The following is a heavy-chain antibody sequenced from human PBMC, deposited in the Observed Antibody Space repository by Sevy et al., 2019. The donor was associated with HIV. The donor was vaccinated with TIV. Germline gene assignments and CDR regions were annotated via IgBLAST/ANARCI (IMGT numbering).Heavy chain of an antibody. V-gene: IGHV3-7*01. CDR3: ARDGSRGGDFDY. D-gene: IGHD2-21*01. CDR2: IKQDGSEK. J-gene: IGHJ4*02. Sequence: GGSLRLSCAASGFTFSYYWMSWVRQAPGKGLEWVANIKQDGSEKYYVDPVKGRFTISRDNAKNSLHLQMNSLRAEDTAVYYCARDGSRGGDFDYWGQGTLVTVSS. CDR1: GFTFSYYW.